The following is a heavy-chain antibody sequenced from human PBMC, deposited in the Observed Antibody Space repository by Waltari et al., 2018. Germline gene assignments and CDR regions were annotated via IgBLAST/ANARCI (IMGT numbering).Heavy chain of an antibody. J-gene: IGHJ6*02. V-gene: IGHV1-69*01. Sequence: QVQLVQSGAEVKKPGSSVKVSCKASGGTFSSYAISWVRQAPGQGLEWMGGIIPIFGTANYAQKFQGRVTITADESTSTAYMELSSLRSEDTAVYYCASAHWSGGSGIWYYGMDVWGQGTTVTVSS. CDR1: GGTFSSYA. D-gene: IGHD2-15*01. CDR3: ASAHWSGGSGIWYYGMDV. CDR2: IIPIFGTA.